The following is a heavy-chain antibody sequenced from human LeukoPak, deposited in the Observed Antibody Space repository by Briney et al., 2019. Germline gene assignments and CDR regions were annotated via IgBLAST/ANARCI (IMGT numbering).Heavy chain of an antibody. V-gene: IGHV4-39*01. D-gene: IGHD1-14*01. J-gene: IGHJ3*02. CDR3: AGWSSGSSAYDI. CDR1: GGSISSSSYY. CDR2: IFHSGST. Sequence: SETLSLTCTVSGGSISSSSYYWSWIRQPPGKGLERLGSIFHSGSTYYSPSFKSRVTISADTSKNQFSLRLPSVTAANTAVYYCAGWSSGSSAYDIWGHGTMVTVSS.